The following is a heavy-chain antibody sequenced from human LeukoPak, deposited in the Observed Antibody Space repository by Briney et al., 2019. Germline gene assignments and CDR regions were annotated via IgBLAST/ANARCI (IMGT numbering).Heavy chain of an antibody. CDR2: VSGSGGST. CDR1: GFTFRNAS. CDR3: ARDPIVPATLRLDAFNV. Sequence: PGGSLRLSCAASGFTFRNASMSWVRQAPGKGLEWVSGVSGSGGSTYYAASVKGRFTISRDNSKNTLDLQMNSLRAEDTAVYYCARDPIVPATLRLDAFNVWGHGTLVTVSS. V-gene: IGHV3-23*01. D-gene: IGHD1-26*01. J-gene: IGHJ3*01.